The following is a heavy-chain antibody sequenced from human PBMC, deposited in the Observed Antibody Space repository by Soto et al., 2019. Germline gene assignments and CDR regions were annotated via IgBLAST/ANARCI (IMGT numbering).Heavy chain of an antibody. Sequence: EVQLVESGGGLVQPGGSLRLSYVASGFTVTEIYMNWVRQAPGKGLEWVSVIYNEFTDYADSVRGRFSISTDSSKNALYLQMNSLRAEDSAVYYCVREPRYCSGGSCSIMGDAFDIWGQGTMVTVSS. D-gene: IGHD2-15*01. J-gene: IGHJ3*02. V-gene: IGHV3-66*01. CDR2: IYNEFT. CDR3: VREPRYCSGGSCSIMGDAFDI. CDR1: GFTVTEIY.